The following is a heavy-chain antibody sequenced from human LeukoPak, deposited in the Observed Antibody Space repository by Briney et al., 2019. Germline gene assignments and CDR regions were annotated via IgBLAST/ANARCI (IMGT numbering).Heavy chain of an antibody. CDR3: ARVLVGALDY. J-gene: IGHJ4*02. D-gene: IGHD1-26*01. CDR2: IKEDGSEK. Sequence: PGGSLRLSCAASGFTSRSYWMSWFRQAPGKGLEWVANIKEDGSEKSYVDSVKGRFTISRDNAKNLLYLQMNSLRAEETAVYYCARVLVGALDYWGQGTLVTVSS. CDR1: GFTSRSYW. V-gene: IGHV3-7*03.